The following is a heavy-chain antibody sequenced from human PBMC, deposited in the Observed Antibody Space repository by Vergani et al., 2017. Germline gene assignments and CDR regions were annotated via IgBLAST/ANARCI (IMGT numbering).Heavy chain of an antibody. Sequence: VQLVESGGGVVQPGRSLRLSCAASGFRFSSYAMSWVRQVPGKGLEWVSGISGSGGNTYYANSVKGRFTISRDNSKNTLYLQMNSLRADDTAVYYCAKGVYCSSTSCYEGRGYYYGMGVWGQGTTVTFSS. J-gene: IGHJ6*02. CDR2: ISGSGGNT. CDR3: AKGVYCSSTSCYEGRGYYYGMGV. CDR1: GFRFSSYA. D-gene: IGHD2-2*01. V-gene: IGHV3-23*04.